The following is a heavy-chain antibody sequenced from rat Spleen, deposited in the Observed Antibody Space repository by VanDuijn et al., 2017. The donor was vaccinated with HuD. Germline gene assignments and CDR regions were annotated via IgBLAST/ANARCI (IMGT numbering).Heavy chain of an antibody. D-gene: IGHD4-1*01. J-gene: IGHJ3*01. CDR1: GFTFSDYY. CDR3: ARHRAYWFAY. V-gene: IGHV5-22*01. Sequence: EVRLVESGGGQVQPGRSLKLSCAASGFTFSDYYMAWVRQAPKKGLEWVASISHEGKNTYFGDSVKGRFAISRDDAKSTLFLQMNSLRSEDTATYYCARHRAYWFAYWGQGTLVTVSS. CDR2: ISHEGKNT.